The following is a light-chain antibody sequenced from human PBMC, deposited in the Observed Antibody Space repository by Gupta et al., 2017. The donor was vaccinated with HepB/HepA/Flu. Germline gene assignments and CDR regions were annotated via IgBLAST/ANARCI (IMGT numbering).Light chain of an antibody. V-gene: IGKV1-33*01. CDR2: DTS. J-gene: IGKJ3*01. CDR1: EDISYY. CDR3: QQYDNLPLT. Sequence: DTQMTQSPSSLSASVGDRVTLTCQASEDISYYLNWYQHKPGDAPSLVIYDTSKLETGVSSRFTGSGSGTDFTLTISTLEPEDFATYYCQQYDNLPLTFGPGTKIDMK.